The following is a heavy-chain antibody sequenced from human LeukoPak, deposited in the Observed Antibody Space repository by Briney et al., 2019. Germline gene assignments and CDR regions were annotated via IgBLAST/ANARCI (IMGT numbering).Heavy chain of an antibody. V-gene: IGHV1-8*01. D-gene: IGHD1-26*01. CDR2: MNPNSGNT. CDR3: ARVIGQFIVKREHWFDP. Sequence: ASVKVSCKASGYTFTSYDINWVRQATGQGLEWMGWMNPNSGNTGYAQTFQGRVTMTRNTSISTAYMELSSLRSEDTAVYYCARVIGQFIVKREHWFDPWGQGTLVTVSS. CDR1: GYTFTSYD. J-gene: IGHJ5*02.